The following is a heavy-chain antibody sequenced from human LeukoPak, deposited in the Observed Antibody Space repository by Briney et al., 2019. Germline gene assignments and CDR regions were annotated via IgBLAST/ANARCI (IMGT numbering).Heavy chain of an antibody. J-gene: IGHJ4*02. CDR3: VREQRWLQSRRFDY. Sequence: SETLSLTCTVSGGSISSYYWSWIRQPAGKGLEWIGRIYTSGSTNYNPSLKSRVTMSVDTSKNQFSLKLSSVTAADTAVYYCVREQRWLQSRRFDYWGQGTLVTVSS. D-gene: IGHD5-24*01. CDR2: IYTSGST. CDR1: GGSISSYY. V-gene: IGHV4-4*07.